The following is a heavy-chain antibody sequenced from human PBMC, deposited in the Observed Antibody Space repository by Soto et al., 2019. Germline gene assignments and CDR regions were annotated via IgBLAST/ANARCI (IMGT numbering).Heavy chain of an antibody. CDR2: IYYRGST. CDR3: ASLYDRGGGLDY. D-gene: IGHD2-21*01. J-gene: IGHJ4*02. V-gene: IGHV4-30-4*01. CDR1: GGSISSGDYY. Sequence: QVQLQESGPGLVKPSQTLSLTCTVSGGSISSGDYYWSWIRQPPGKGLEWIGYIYYRGSTYYNPSLRSRVTISVDTSKNQVALKLSSVTAADTAVYYCASLYDRGGGLDYWGQGTLVTVSS.